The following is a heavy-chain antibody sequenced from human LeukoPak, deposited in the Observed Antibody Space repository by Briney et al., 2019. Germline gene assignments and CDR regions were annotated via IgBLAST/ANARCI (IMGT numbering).Heavy chain of an antibody. Sequence: GGSLRLSCAASGFSFSSYSMNWVRQAPGKGLEWVSYISSSGGTIYYADSVKGRFTISRDNAKNSLYLQMNSLRAEDTAVYYCAELGITMIGGVWGKGTTVTISS. CDR3: AELGITMIGGV. CDR2: ISSSGGTI. CDR1: GFSFSSYS. V-gene: IGHV3-48*04. J-gene: IGHJ6*04. D-gene: IGHD3-10*02.